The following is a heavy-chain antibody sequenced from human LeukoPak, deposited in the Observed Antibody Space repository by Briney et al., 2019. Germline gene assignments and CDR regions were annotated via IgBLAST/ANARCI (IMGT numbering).Heavy chain of an antibody. J-gene: IGHJ5*02. CDR3: ASSSMRWFDP. Sequence: GGSLRLSCAASGFTFSSYAMHWVRQAPGKGLEWVAVISYDGSNKYYADSVKGRFTISRDNSKNTLYLQMNSLRAEDTAVYYCASSSMRWFDPWGQGTLVTVSS. CDR2: ISYDGSNK. V-gene: IGHV3-30-3*01. D-gene: IGHD2/OR15-2a*01. CDR1: GFTFSSYA.